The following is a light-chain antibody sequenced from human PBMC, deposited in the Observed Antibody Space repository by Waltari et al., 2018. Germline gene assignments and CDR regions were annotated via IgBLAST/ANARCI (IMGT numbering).Light chain of an antibody. CDR3: AAWDDSLNGPV. CDR1: SSNIGTNT. Sequence: QSVLTQPPSASGTPGQRVTISCSGSSSNIGTNTINWYQQLPGTAPRLLNYDNNKRQSGVPDRFSGSKSGTSASLAISGLQSEDEADYFCAAWDDSLNGPVFGGGTKLTVL. CDR2: DNN. J-gene: IGLJ2*01. V-gene: IGLV1-44*01.